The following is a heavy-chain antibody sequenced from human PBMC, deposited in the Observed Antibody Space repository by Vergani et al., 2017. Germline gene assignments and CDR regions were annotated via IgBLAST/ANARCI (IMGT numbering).Heavy chain of an antibody. CDR3: ARRSGGYYSGGKVLRLRTAFDV. CDR2: ISASGNA. CDR1: GGSISAGYYF. Sequence: QVQLQASGPGRVKPSQTLSLTCTMSGGSISAGYYFWSWIRHPAGKGLEWLGHISASGNASHSPSLKTRVSMSVDTSKNQFSLTVTSVTAADTAIYFCARRSGGYYSGGKVLRLRTAFDVWGHGTVVTVSS. D-gene: IGHD2-15*01. J-gene: IGHJ3*01. V-gene: IGHV4-61*02.